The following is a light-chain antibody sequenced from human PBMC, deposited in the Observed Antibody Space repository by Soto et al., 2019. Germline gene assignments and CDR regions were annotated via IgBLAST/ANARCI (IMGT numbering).Light chain of an antibody. J-gene: IGLJ1*01. CDR1: SSDVGGYNY. Sequence: QSVLTQPASVSGSPGQSITISCTGTSSDVGGYNYVSWYQQHPGKAPKLMIYDVGNRPSGVSNRFSGSKSGNTASLTISGLQAEDEADSYCSSYTSRSTYVFGTGTKVTV. V-gene: IGLV2-14*01. CDR2: DVG. CDR3: SSYTSRSTYV.